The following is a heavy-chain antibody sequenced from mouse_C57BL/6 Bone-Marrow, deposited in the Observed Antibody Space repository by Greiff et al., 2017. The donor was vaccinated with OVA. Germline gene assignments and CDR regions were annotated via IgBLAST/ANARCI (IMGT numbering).Heavy chain of an antibody. Sequence: QVQLQQSGPGLVAPSQSLSITCTVSGFSFTSYAISWVRQPPGKSLEWLGVIWTGGGTNYYSAHKSRLSNSKDKTKSQVILKMNSRQTDDTARYYCARNLRFAYWGQGTLVTVSA. CDR2: IWTGGGT. CDR1: GFSFTSYA. J-gene: IGHJ3*01. CDR3: ARNLRFAY. V-gene: IGHV2-9-1*01.